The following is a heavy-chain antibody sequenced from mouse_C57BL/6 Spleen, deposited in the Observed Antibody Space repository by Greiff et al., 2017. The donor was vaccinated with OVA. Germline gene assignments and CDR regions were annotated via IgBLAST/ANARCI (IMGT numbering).Heavy chain of an antibody. Sequence: EVKLMESGGGLVQSGRSLRLSCATSGFTFSDFYMEWVRQAPGKGLEWIAARRNKANDYTTEYSASVKGRFIVSRDTSQSILYLQMNALRAEDTAIYYCAREESEGAMDYWGQGTSVTVSS. CDR2: RRNKANDYTT. CDR3: AREESEGAMDY. J-gene: IGHJ4*01. CDR1: GFTFSDFY. V-gene: IGHV7-1*01.